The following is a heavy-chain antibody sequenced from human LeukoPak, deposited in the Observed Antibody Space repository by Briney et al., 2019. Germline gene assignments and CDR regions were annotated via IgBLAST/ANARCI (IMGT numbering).Heavy chain of an antibody. Sequence: SETLSLTCTVSGYSISSGYYWGWIRQPPGKGLEWIGNIYHSGSTYYNPSLKSRPTISVDTSKNQFSLKLSSVTAADTAVYYCARDLFQPKWDLTNSPNRFDPWGQGTLVTVSS. CDR2: IYHSGST. J-gene: IGHJ5*02. CDR3: ARDLFQPKWDLTNSPNRFDP. CDR1: GYSISSGYY. D-gene: IGHD3-9*01. V-gene: IGHV4-38-2*02.